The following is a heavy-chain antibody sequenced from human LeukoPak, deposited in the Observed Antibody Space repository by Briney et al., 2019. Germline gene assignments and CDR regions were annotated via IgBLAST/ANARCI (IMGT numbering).Heavy chain of an antibody. Sequence: PSETLSLTCTVSGGSISSYYWSWIRQPPGKGLEWIGYIYYSGSTNYNPSLKSRVTISVDTSKNQFSLKLSSVTAADTAVYYCARIGVGTMVRGAPNYFDYWGQGTLVTVSS. D-gene: IGHD3-10*01. CDR2: IYYSGST. CDR1: GGSISSYY. J-gene: IGHJ4*02. V-gene: IGHV4-59*01. CDR3: ARIGVGTMVRGAPNYFDY.